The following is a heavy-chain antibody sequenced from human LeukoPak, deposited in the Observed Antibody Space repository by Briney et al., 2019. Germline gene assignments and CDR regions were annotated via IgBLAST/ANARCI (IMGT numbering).Heavy chain of an antibody. J-gene: IGHJ5*02. CDR2: INPNSGGT. V-gene: IGHV1-2*02. Sequence: ASVKVSCKASGYTFTSYYMNWVRQAPGQGLEWMGWINPNSGGTNYAQKFQGRVTMTRDTSITTAYMELSRLRSDDTAVYYCAREVRIAAAGKNWFDPWGQGTLVTVSS. CDR3: AREVRIAAAGKNWFDP. D-gene: IGHD6-13*01. CDR1: GYTFTSYY.